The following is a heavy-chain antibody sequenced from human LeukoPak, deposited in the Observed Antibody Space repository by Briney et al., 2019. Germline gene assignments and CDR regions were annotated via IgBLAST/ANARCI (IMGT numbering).Heavy chain of an antibody. D-gene: IGHD5-12*01. Sequence: SETLSLTCTVSGGSISSYYWSWIRQPPGKGLVWIGYIYYSGTINDNPSLKSRVTMSIDTSKNQLSLKLSSVTAADTAVYFCARSRGYDYYGGYWFDPWGQGTLVTVSS. V-gene: IGHV4-59*01. CDR3: ARSRGYDYYGGYWFDP. CDR1: GGSISSYY. CDR2: IYYSGTI. J-gene: IGHJ5*02.